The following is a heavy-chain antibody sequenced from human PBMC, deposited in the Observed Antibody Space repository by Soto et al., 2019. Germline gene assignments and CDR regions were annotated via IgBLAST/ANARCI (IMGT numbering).Heavy chain of an antibody. D-gene: IGHD3-16*01. J-gene: IGHJ3*02. CDR1: GGSISSGGHS. V-gene: IGHV4-30-2*01. Sequence: SETLSLTCAVSGGSISSGGHSWSWIRQPPGKGLEWIGYISHSGSTYYADSVKGRFTISRDNSKNTLYLQMNSLRAEDTAVYYCATSLGDSNGFDIWGQGTMVTVSS. CDR3: ATSLGDSNGFDI. CDR2: ISHSGST.